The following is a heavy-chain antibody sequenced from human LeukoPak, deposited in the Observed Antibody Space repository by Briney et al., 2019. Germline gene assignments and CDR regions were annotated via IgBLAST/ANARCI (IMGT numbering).Heavy chain of an antibody. CDR3: ARAFPGIAAAGIGAEYFQH. V-gene: IGHV1-18*01. CDR1: GYTFTSYG. CDR2: ISAYNGNT. Sequence: ASVKVSCKASGYTFTSYGISWVRQAPGRGLEWMGWISAYNGNTNYAQKLQGRVTMTTDTSTSTAYMELRSLRSDDTAVYYCARAFPGIAAAGIGAEYFQHWGQGTLVTVSS. D-gene: IGHD6-13*01. J-gene: IGHJ1*01.